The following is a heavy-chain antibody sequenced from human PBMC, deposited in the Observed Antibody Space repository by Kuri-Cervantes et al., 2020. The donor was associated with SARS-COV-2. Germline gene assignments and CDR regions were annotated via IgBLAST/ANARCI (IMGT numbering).Heavy chain of an antibody. J-gene: IGHJ6*03. V-gene: IGHV3-30-3*01. CDR3: ARVAGEGPIYYYYMDV. CDR1: GFTFSSYA. D-gene: IGHD2-21*01. CDR2: ISYDGSNK. Sequence: GESLKISCAASGFTFSSYAMHWVRQAPGKGLEWVAVISYDGSNKYYADSVKGRFTISKESGENSLYLHMNILRGDDTAVYYCARVAGEGPIYYYYMDVWGKGTTVTVSS.